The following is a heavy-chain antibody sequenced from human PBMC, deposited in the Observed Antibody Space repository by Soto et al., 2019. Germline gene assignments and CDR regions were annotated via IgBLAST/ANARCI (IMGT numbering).Heavy chain of an antibody. CDR1: GGTFSSYA. Sequence: QVQLVQSGAEVKKPGSSVKVSCKASGGTFSSYAISWVRQAPGQGLEWMGGIIPIFGTANYAQKFQGRVTITADESTSTAYMELSSLRSEYTAVYYCARDFGSNYYDSSGPYYYFDYWGQGTLVTVAA. D-gene: IGHD3-22*01. V-gene: IGHV1-69*01. J-gene: IGHJ4*02. CDR2: IIPIFGTA. CDR3: ARDFGSNYYDSSGPYYYFDY.